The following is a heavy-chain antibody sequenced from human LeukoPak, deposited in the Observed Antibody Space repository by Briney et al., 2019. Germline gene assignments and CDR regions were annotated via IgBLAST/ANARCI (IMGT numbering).Heavy chain of an antibody. J-gene: IGHJ6*03. CDR2: IIPIFGTA. V-gene: IGHV1-69*13. CDR1: GGTFSSYA. Sequence: SVKVSCKASGGTFSSYAISWVRQAPGQGLEWMGGIIPIFGTASYAQKFQGRVTITADESTSTAYMELSSLRSEDTAVYYCARGAFCSSTSLVCNMDVWGKGTTVTVSS. D-gene: IGHD2-2*01. CDR3: ARGAFCSSTSLVCNMDV.